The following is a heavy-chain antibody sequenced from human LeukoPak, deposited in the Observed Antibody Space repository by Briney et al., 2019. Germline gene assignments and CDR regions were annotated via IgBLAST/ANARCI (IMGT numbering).Heavy chain of an antibody. CDR1: GFTFSTYT. D-gene: IGHD1-14*01. CDR3: ARDRTTVLGKPSYFDY. J-gene: IGHJ4*02. V-gene: IGHV3-21*01. CDR2: ISIISSYM. Sequence: GGSLRLSCAASGFTFSTYTMNWVRQAPGKGLEWVSSISIISSYMYYADSVKGRFTISRDNAKNSLYLQMDSLRAEDTAVYYCARDRTTVLGKPSYFDYWGQGTLVTVSS.